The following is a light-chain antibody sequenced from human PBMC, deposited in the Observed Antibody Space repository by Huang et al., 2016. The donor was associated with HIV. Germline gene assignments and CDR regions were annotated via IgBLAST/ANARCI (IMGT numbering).Light chain of an antibody. Sequence: DIQMTQSPSSLSASVGDRVTITCRASQTINSYLHWYQQKPGKAPQLLIYAASNLQRGVPSRFSGGGSGTDFTLTISSLQPEDFATYYCQQTYSSPRTFGQGTKVDIK. CDR2: AAS. CDR1: QTINSY. V-gene: IGKV1-39*01. CDR3: QQTYSSPRT. J-gene: IGKJ1*01.